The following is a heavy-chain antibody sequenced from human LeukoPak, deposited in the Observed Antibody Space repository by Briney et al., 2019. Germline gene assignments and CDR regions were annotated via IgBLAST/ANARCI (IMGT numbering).Heavy chain of an antibody. Sequence: SVKGRFTISRDNAKNSLYLQMNSLRAEDTAVYYCTSGHSSGYYFFDYWGQETLVTVSS. V-gene: IGHV3-21*01. J-gene: IGHJ4*02. D-gene: IGHD3-22*01. CDR3: TSGHSSGYYFFDY.